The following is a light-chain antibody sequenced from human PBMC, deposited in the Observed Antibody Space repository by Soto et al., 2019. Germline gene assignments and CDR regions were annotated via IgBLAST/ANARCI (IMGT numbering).Light chain of an antibody. J-gene: IGLJ3*02. V-gene: IGLV2-8*01. CDR1: SSDVGAYKY. CDR3: TSYVGSNIWV. Sequence: QSVLTQPPSASGSPGQSVTISCTGTSSDVGAYKYVSWYQQYPGKAPKLMIYEVSKRPSGVTDRFSGSKSGNTASLTVSGLQAEDVADYYCTSYVGSNIWVFGGGTKLTVL. CDR2: EVS.